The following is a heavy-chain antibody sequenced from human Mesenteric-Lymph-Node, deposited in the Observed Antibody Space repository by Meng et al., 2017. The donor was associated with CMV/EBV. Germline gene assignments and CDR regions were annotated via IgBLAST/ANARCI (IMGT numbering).Heavy chain of an antibody. J-gene: IGHJ4*02. D-gene: IGHD2-2*01. V-gene: IGHV1-69*05. CDR3: ARDCSSTSCYDY. CDR2: IIPIFGTA. CDR1: GGTFSSYA. Sequence: SVKVSCKASGGTFSSYAISWVRQAPGQGLEWMGGIIPIFGTANYAQKFQGRVTMTRDTSTSTVYMELSSLRSEDTAVYYCARDCSSTSCYDYWGQGTLVTVSS.